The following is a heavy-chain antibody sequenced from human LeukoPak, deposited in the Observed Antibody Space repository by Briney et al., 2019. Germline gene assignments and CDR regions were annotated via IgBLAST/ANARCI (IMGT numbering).Heavy chain of an antibody. D-gene: IGHD3-22*01. CDR3: AGVSSGYYYHHDY. V-gene: IGHV4-59*01. CDR1: GGSISSYY. Sequence: PSETLSLTCTVSGGSISSYYWSWIRQPPGKGLEWIGYIYYSGSTNYNPSLKSRVIISVDRSKNQFSLKLSSVTAADTAVYYCAGVSSGYYYHHDYWGQGILVTVSS. J-gene: IGHJ4*02. CDR2: IYYSGST.